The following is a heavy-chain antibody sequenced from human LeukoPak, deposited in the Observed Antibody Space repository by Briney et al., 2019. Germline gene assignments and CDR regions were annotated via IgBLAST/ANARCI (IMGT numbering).Heavy chain of an antibody. D-gene: IGHD3-10*01. CDR1: GGSISSYY. V-gene: IGHV4-59*01. CDR3: ASSDYYGSGSYGPAGYYYGMDV. Sequence: SETLSLTCTVSGGSISSYYWSWIRQPPGKGLEWIGYIYYSGSTNYNPSLKSRVTISVDTSKNQFSLKLSSVTAADTAVYYCASSDYYGSGSYGPAGYYYGMDVWGQGTTVTVSS. J-gene: IGHJ6*02. CDR2: IYYSGST.